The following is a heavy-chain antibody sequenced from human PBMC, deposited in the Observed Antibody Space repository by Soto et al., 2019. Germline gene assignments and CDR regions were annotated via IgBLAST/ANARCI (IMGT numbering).Heavy chain of an antibody. V-gene: IGHV3-74*01. J-gene: IGHJ5*02. Sequence: EVQLVESGGDLVQPGGSLRLSCAASGGTFSGYWMHWVRRVPGKGLVWVSRIYGDGTTTTYADSVQGRFTISRDTGKNTVYLQMNSLRVDDTGVYFCARSFCGEQNWFDPWGQGTLVTVSS. CDR1: GGTFSGYW. CDR2: IYGDGTTT. D-gene: IGHD4-17*01. CDR3: ARSFCGEQNWFDP.